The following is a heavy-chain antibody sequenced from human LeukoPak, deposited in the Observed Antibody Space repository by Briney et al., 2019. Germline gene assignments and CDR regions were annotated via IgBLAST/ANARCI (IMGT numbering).Heavy chain of an antibody. CDR3: ARDGYSLGYSSGWYDY. J-gene: IGHJ4*02. V-gene: IGHV4-61*02. CDR1: GGSISSGSYY. Sequence: PSETLSLTCTVSGGSISSGSYYWSWIRQPAGKGLEWIGRIYTSGSTNYNPSLKSRVTISVDTSKNQFSLKLSSVTAADTAVYYCARDGYSLGYSSGWYDYGGQGTLVTVSA. CDR2: IYTSGST. D-gene: IGHD6-19*01.